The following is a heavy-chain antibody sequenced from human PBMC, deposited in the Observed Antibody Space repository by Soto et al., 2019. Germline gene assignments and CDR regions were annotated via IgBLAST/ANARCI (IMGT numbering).Heavy chain of an antibody. CDR2: ISSSSSYI. CDR3: ARVLGRGAMVTDY. D-gene: IGHD5-18*01. CDR1: GFTFSSYS. Sequence: EVQLVESGGGLVKPGGSLRLSCAASGFTFSSYSMNWVRQAPGKGLEWVSSISSSSSYIYYADSVKGRLTISRDNAKNSLYLQMNSLRAEDTAVYYCARVLGRGAMVTDYWGQGPLVTVSS. J-gene: IGHJ4*02. V-gene: IGHV3-21*01.